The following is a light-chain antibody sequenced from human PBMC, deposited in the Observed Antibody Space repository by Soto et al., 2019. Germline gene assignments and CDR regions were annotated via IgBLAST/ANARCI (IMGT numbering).Light chain of an antibody. J-gene: IGKJ3*01. Sequence: EIVLTQSPGTLSLSAGERATLSCRAPQTISSNSLAWYQQKPGQAPRLLIFGASYRATGIPDRFSGSGSGTDFTLTISRLEPEDFAVYYCQQYRSSPPEFTFGPGTKVDIK. V-gene: IGKV3-20*01. CDR2: GAS. CDR3: QQYRSSPPEFT. CDR1: QTISSNS.